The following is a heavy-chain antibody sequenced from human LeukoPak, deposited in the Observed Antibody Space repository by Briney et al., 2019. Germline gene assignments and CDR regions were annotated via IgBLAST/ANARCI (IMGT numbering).Heavy chain of an antibody. Sequence: PGGSLRLSCAASGFTFSSYAMGWVRQAPGKGLEWVSAISGSGGSTYYADSVKGRFTISRDNSKNTLYLQMNSLRAEDTAVYYCAKKYYDFWSGFHYYYMDVWGKGTTVTVSS. CDR2: ISGSGGST. J-gene: IGHJ6*03. CDR3: AKKYYDFWSGFHYYYMDV. D-gene: IGHD3-3*01. CDR1: GFTFSSYA. V-gene: IGHV3-23*01.